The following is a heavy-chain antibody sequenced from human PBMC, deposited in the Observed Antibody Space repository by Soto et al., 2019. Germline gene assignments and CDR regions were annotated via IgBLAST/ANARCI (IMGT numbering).Heavy chain of an antibody. CDR3: ARGVGGGYNFDY. V-gene: IGHV4-34*01. D-gene: IGHD5-12*01. CDR1: GGSFSGYY. J-gene: IGHJ4*02. CDR2: INHSGST. Sequence: QVQLQQWGAGLLKPSETLSLTCAVYGGSFSGYYWSWIRQPPGKGLEWIGEINHSGSTNYIPSLKSRVTLSVDTSKSQFSLKLSSVTDADTAVYYCARGVGGGYNFDYWGQGTLVTVSS.